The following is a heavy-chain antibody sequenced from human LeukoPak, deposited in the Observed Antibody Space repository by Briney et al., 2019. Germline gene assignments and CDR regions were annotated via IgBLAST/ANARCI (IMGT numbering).Heavy chain of an antibody. J-gene: IGHJ4*02. CDR1: GFTFSSYG. V-gene: IGHV3-30*02. Sequence: XXASGFTFSSYGMHWVRQAPGKGLEWVTFIRYDGSNKHYADSVKGRFIISRDNSKNTLYLQMNSLRAEDTAVYYXXXXQQXPXSXXYPMPYYFXYWGQGTLVTVSS. D-gene: IGHD6-13*01. CDR3: XXXQQXPXSXXYPMPYYFXY. CDR2: IRYDGSNK.